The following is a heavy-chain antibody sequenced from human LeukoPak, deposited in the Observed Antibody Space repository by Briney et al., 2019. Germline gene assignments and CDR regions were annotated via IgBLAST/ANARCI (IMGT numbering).Heavy chain of an antibody. CDR1: GFTFSSYA. Sequence: GGSLRLSCAASGFTFSSYAMSWVRQAPGKGLEWVSAISGSGGSTYYADSVKGRFTISRGNSKNTLYLQMNSLRAEDTAAYYCAKEGLVDILTGYSPYYFDYWGQGTLVTVSS. CDR3: AKEGLVDILTGYSPYYFDY. CDR2: ISGSGGST. V-gene: IGHV3-23*01. J-gene: IGHJ4*02. D-gene: IGHD3-9*01.